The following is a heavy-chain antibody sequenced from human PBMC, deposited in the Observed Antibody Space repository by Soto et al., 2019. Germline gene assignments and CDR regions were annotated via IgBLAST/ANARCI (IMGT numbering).Heavy chain of an antibody. Sequence: SVKVSCKASGGTFSSYAMSWVRQAPGEGLEWMGGIIPIFGTANYAQKFQGRVTITADESTSTAYMELSSLRSEDTAVYYCARVSIAAADWYYYYGMDVWGQGTTVTVSS. V-gene: IGHV1-69*13. CDR1: GGTFSSYA. CDR2: IIPIFGTA. J-gene: IGHJ6*02. CDR3: ARVSIAAADWYYYYGMDV. D-gene: IGHD6-13*01.